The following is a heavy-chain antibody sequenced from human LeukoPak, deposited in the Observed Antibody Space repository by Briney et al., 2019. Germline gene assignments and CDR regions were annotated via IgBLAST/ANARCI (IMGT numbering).Heavy chain of an antibody. V-gene: IGHV3-74*01. CDR3: ARHLYFDF. CDR1: GFTFSDWW. Sequence: GGSLRLSCAASGFTFSDWWMHWVRQAPGKGQMWVSRINSAGSDTNYADSVKGRFTISRDNAKNTLYLQMKSLRAGDTAVYYCARHLYFDFWGQGTLVTVSS. J-gene: IGHJ4*02. CDR2: INSAGSDT.